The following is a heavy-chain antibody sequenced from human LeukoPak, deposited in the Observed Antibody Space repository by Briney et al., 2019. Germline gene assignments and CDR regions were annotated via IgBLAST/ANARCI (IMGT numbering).Heavy chain of an antibody. V-gene: IGHV1-18*01. CDR1: GGTFSSYA. Sequence: GASVKVSCKASGGTFSSYAISWVRQAPGQGLEWMGWISTYNGNTNYEQKFQGRVTMTTDTSTSTAYMELRSLRSDDTAVYYCAREAGYCSGGSCRPPFDYWGQGTLVTVSS. CDR3: AREAGYCSGGSCRPPFDY. CDR2: ISTYNGNT. D-gene: IGHD2-15*01. J-gene: IGHJ4*02.